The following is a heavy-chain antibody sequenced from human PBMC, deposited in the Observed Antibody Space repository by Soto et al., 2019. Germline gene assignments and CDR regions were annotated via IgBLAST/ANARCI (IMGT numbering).Heavy chain of an antibody. CDR3: AKDIPAAGIYYYYGMDV. CDR1: GFTFSSYA. CDR2: ISGSGGST. Sequence: PGGSLRLSCAASGFTFSSYAMSWVRQAPGKGLEWVSAISGSGGSTYYADSVKGRFTISRDNSKNTLYLQMNSLRAEDTAVYYCAKDIPAAGIYYYYGMDVWGQGTTVTVSS. J-gene: IGHJ6*02. D-gene: IGHD6-13*01. V-gene: IGHV3-23*01.